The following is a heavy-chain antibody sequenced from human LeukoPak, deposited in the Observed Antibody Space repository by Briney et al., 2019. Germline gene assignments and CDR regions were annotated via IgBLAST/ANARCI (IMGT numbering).Heavy chain of an antibody. CDR1: EFTFSSYW. D-gene: IGHD3-10*01. Sequence: GGSLRLSCAASEFTFSSYWMSWVRQAPGKGLEWVANIKQDGSERNYVDSVKGRFTISRDNAKNSLYLQMNSLKTEDTAVYYCVRTVSNGLHVFDTWGQGTKVTVSS. V-gene: IGHV3-7*03. CDR2: IKQDGSER. J-gene: IGHJ3*02. CDR3: VRTVSNGLHVFDT.